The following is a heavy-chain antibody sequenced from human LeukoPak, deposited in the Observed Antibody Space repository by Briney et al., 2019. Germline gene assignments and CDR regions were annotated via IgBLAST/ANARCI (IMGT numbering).Heavy chain of an antibody. CDR1: GGSISSSNYY. V-gene: IGHV4-39*01. J-gene: IGHJ4*02. CDR3: ARRMPYCSSTSCPRYYFDY. Sequence: PSETLSLTCTVSGGSISSSNYYWGWIRQPPGKGLEWIGSIYYSGSTYYNPTLRIRVTLSVDTSKNQFSLKLSSVTAADTAVYYCARRMPYCSSTSCPRYYFDYWGQGTLVTVSS. CDR2: IYYSGST. D-gene: IGHD2-2*01.